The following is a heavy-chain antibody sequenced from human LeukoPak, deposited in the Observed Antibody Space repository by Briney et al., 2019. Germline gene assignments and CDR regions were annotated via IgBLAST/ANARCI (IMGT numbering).Heavy chain of an antibody. CDR1: GGSISSGSYY. D-gene: IGHD3-10*01. V-gene: IGHV4-61*02. Sequence: PSETLSLTCTVSGGSISSGSYYWSWIRQPAGKGLEWIGRIYTSGSTNYNPSLKSRVTISVDTSKNQFSLKLSSVTAADTAVYYCARDGVLGYYGSGSPRYYYYYMDVWGKGTTVTVSS. CDR3: ARDGVLGYYGSGSPRYYYYYMDV. J-gene: IGHJ6*03. CDR2: IYTSGST.